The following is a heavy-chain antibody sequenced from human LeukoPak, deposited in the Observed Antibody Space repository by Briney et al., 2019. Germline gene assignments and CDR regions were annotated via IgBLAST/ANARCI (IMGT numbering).Heavy chain of an antibody. CDR2: MNPNSGNT. D-gene: IGHD3-10*01. Sequence: ASVKVSCKASGYTFISYDINWVRQATGQGLEWMGWMNPNSGNTGYAQKFQGRVTMTRNTSISTAYMELSSLRSEDTAVHYCASAGSYYYYYYGMDVWGQGTTVTVSS. J-gene: IGHJ6*02. CDR3: ASAGSYYYYYYGMDV. V-gene: IGHV1-8*01. CDR1: GYTFISYD.